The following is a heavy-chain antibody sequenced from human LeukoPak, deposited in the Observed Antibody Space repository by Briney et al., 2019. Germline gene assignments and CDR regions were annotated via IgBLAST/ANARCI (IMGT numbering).Heavy chain of an antibody. D-gene: IGHD3-22*01. CDR3: AKLNGDTMIVVVDSFDY. CDR1: GFTFSSYA. Sequence: PGGSLRLSCAASGFTFSSYAMSWVRQAPGKGLEWVSAISGSGGSTYYADSVKGRFTISRDNSKNTLYLQMNSLRAEDTAVYYCAKLNGDTMIVVVDSFDYWGQGTLVTVSS. J-gene: IGHJ4*02. CDR2: ISGSGGST. V-gene: IGHV3-23*01.